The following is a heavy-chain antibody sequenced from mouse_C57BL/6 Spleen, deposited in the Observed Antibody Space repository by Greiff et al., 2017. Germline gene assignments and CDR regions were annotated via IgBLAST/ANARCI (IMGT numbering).Heavy chain of an antibody. J-gene: IGHJ2*01. CDR3: ARRPITTVVATPFDY. D-gene: IGHD1-1*01. Sequence: EVKLMESGGDLVKPGGSLKLSCAASGFTFSSYVMSWVRQTPDKRLEWVATISSGGSYTYYPDSVKGRFTISRDNAKNTLYLQMSSLKSEDTAMYYCARRPITTVVATPFDYWGQGTTLTVSS. V-gene: IGHV5-6*02. CDR2: ISSGGSYT. CDR1: GFTFSSYV.